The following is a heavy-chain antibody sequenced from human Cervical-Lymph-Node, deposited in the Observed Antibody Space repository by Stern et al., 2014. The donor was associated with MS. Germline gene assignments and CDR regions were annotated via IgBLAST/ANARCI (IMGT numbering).Heavy chain of an antibody. V-gene: IGHV2-70*11. D-gene: IGHD6-19*01. Sequence: ESGPALVKPTQTLTLTCTFSGFSLSTSGMCVSWIRQPPGKALEWLARIDWDDDKYYSTSLKTRLTISKDTSKNQVVLTMTNMDPVDTATYYCARIDVAVAGHGMDVWGQGTTVTVSS. CDR2: IDWDDDK. J-gene: IGHJ6*02. CDR3: ARIDVAVAGHGMDV. CDR1: GFSLSTSGMC.